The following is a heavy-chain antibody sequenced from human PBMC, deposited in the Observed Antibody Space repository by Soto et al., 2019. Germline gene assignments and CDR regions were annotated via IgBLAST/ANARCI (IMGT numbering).Heavy chain of an antibody. CDR3: ARSQPRIAAAGTVPSYFDY. J-gene: IGHJ4*02. CDR2: INHSGST. D-gene: IGHD6-13*01. Sequence: QVQLQQWGAGLLKPSETLSLTCAVYGGSFSGYYWSGIRQPPGKGLEWIGEINHSGSTKYNPSLKGRVTISVDTSKNQFSLKLSSVTAADTAVYYCARSQPRIAAAGTVPSYFDYWGQGTLVTVSS. CDR1: GGSFSGYY. V-gene: IGHV4-34*01.